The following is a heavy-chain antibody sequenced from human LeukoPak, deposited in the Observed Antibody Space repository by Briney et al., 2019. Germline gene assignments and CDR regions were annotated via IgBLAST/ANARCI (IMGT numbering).Heavy chain of an antibody. CDR3: ASYYDILTGYYNRDAFDI. V-gene: IGHV1-2*02. CDR2: LNPNSGGT. D-gene: IGHD3-9*01. CDR1: GYSFTDYY. Sequence: ASVKVSCKASGYSFTDYYVFWVRQAPGQGLEWMGWLNPNSGGTNYAQKFQGRVTMTRDTSTTTAYMELSRLRSDDTAVYYCASYYDILTGYYNRDAFDIWGQGTMVTVSS. J-gene: IGHJ3*02.